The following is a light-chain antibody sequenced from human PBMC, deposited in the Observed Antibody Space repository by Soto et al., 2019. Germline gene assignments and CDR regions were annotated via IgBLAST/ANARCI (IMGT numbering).Light chain of an antibody. CDR2: RNN. V-gene: IGLV1-47*01. CDR3: AAWDDSLSGWV. CDR1: SSNIGSNY. J-gene: IGLJ3*02. Sequence: QSVLTQPHSASGTPGQRVTISCSGSSSNIGSNYVYWYQQLPGTAPQLLIYRNNQRPSGVPDRFSGSKSGTSASLAISGLRSEDEADYYCAAWDDSLSGWVFGGGTKLTVL.